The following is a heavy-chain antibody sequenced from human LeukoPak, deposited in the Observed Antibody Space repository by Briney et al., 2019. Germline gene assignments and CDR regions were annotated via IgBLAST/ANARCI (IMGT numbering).Heavy chain of an antibody. J-gene: IGHJ5*02. V-gene: IGHV4-61*05. CDR1: GGSISSTNYH. Sequence: SETLSLTCIVSGGSISSTNYHWGWIRQPPGKGLEWIGHIYYDGSTNYNPSLKSRVTISVDTSKNQFSLNLSSVTAADTAVYYCARGAVAGKMSWFDPWGQGTLVTVSS. D-gene: IGHD6-19*01. CDR3: ARGAVAGKMSWFDP. CDR2: IYYDGST.